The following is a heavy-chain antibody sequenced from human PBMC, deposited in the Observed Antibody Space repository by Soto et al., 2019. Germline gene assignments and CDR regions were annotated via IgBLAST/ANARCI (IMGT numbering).Heavy chain of an antibody. V-gene: IGHV3-33*01. D-gene: IGHD3-10*01. CDR2: IWYDGSNK. J-gene: IGHJ4*02. CDR3: ARGSALLWFGELSYFDY. Sequence: QVQLVESGGGVVQPGRSLRLSCAASGFTFSSYGMHWVRQAPGKGLEWVAVIWYDGSNKYYADSVKGRFTISRDNSKNTLYLQMNSLRAEDTAVNYCARGSALLWFGELSYFDYWGQGTLVTVSS. CDR1: GFTFSSYG.